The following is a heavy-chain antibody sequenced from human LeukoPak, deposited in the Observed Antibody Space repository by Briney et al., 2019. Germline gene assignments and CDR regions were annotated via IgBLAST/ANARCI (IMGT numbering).Heavy chain of an antibody. Sequence: GGSLRLSCATSGFTFSSYSIHWVRQAPGKGLEWVSFISNDGNSKYYAGSVRGRFIISRDNAENTVYLQIDSLRIDDTGLYYCARERAVNGWTSAHFDFWGQGTLVTVSS. J-gene: IGHJ4*02. V-gene: IGHV3-30-3*01. D-gene: IGHD3/OR15-3a*01. CDR3: ARERAVNGWTSAHFDF. CDR1: GFTFSSYS. CDR2: ISNDGNSK.